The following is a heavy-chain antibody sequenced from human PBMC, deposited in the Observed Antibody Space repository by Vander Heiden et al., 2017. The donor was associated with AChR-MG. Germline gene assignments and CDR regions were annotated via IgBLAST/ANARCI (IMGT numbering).Heavy chain of an antibody. CDR3: AREGANSGSGDY. V-gene: IGHV4-39*02. CDR2: VYYRGTT. J-gene: IGHJ4*02. D-gene: IGHD1-26*01. Sequence: QLQLQESGPGLVKPSETLSLTCTVSGGSISSSSYYWGWIRQPPGKGLEWIGNVYYRGTTNYNPSLKSRVIISVDTSKNQFSLRLSSVTAADTAVYYCAREGANSGSGDYWGQGTLVTVSS. CDR1: GGSISSSSYY.